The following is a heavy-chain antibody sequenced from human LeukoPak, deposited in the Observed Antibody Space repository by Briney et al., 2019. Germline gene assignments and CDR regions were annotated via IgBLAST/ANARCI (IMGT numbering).Heavy chain of an antibody. J-gene: IGHJ4*02. V-gene: IGHV4-34*01. CDR3: ARDLLVSSWYGGCCYFDY. Sequence: SETLSLTCTVSGGSISSYYWSWIRQPPGKGLEWIGEINHSGSTNYNPSLKSRVTISVDTSKNQFSLKLSSVTAADTAVYYCARDLLVSSWYGGCCYFDYWGQGTLVTVSS. CDR2: INHSGST. D-gene: IGHD6-13*01. CDR1: GGSISSYY.